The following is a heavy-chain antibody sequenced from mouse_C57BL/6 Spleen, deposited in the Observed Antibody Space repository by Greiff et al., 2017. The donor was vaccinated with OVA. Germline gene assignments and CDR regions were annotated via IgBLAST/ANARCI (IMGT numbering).Heavy chain of an antibody. CDR3: AREGLREGMDY. V-gene: IGHV1-64*01. CDR1: GYTFTSYW. D-gene: IGHD2-2*01. CDR2: IHPNSGST. J-gene: IGHJ4*01. Sequence: QVQLQQPGAELVKPGASVKLSCKASGYTFTSYWMHWVKQRPGQGLEWIGMIHPNSGSTNYNEKFKSKATLTVDKSSSTAYMQLSSLTSEDSAVYYCAREGLREGMDYWGQGTSVTVSS.